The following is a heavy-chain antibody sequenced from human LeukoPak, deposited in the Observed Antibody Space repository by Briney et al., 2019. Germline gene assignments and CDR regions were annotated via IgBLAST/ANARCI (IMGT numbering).Heavy chain of an antibody. CDR1: GGSISSYY. CDR2: VYYSGST. D-gene: IGHD2-2*01. J-gene: IGHJ5*02. Sequence: SETLSLTCTVSGGSISSYYWSWIQQPPGKGLEWIGYVYYSGSTNYNPSLKSRVTISVDTSKNQFSLKLSSVTAADTAVYYCARGGDIVVVPAAPDNWFDPWGQGTLVTVSS. CDR3: ARGGDIVVVPAAPDNWFDP. V-gene: IGHV4-59*01.